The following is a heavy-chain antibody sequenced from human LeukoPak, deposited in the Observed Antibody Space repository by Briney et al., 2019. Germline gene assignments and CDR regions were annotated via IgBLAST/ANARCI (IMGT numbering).Heavy chain of an antibody. D-gene: IGHD6-13*01. CDR3: ARGSSLLGYYGMDV. J-gene: IGHJ6*02. CDR2: IYYSGST. CDR1: GGSISSGDYY. Sequence: TSETLSLTCTVSGGSISSGDYYWSWIRQPPGKGLEWIGYIYYSGSTYYNPSLKSRVTISVDTSKNQFSLKLSSVTAADTAVYYCARGSSLLGYYGMDVWGQGTTVTVSS. V-gene: IGHV4-30-4*01.